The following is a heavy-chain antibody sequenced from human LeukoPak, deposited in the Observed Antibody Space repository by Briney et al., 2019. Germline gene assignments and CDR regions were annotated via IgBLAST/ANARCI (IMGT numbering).Heavy chain of an antibody. CDR1: GFTVSSNY. Sequence: GGSLRLSCAASGFTVSSNYMSWVRQAPGKGLGWVSVIYSGGSTYYADSVKGRFTISRDNSKNTLYLQMNSLRAEDTAVYYCARDLARRELFGYWGRGTLVTVSS. CDR2: IYSGGST. J-gene: IGHJ4*02. CDR3: ARDLARRELFGY. D-gene: IGHD3-10*01. V-gene: IGHV3-53*01.